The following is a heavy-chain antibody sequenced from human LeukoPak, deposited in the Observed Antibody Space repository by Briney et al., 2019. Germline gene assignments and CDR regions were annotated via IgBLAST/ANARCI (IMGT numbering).Heavy chain of an antibody. CDR3: ARAFRGGYSYYYYMDV. V-gene: IGHV4-39*02. CDR1: GGSISSSSYY. D-gene: IGHD2-15*01. J-gene: IGHJ6*03. CDR2: IYYSGST. Sequence: PSETLSLTCTVSGGSISSSSYYWGWIRQPPGKGLVWIGRIYYSGSTYYNPSLKSRVTISVDTSKNHFSLKLSSVTAADTAVYYCARAFRGGYSYYYYMDVWGKGTTVTVSS.